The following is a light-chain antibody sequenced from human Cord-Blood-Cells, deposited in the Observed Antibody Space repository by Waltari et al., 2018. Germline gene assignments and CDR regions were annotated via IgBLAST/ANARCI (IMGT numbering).Light chain of an antibody. V-gene: IGKV1-5*03. J-gene: IGKJ1*01. Sequence: DIQMTQSPSTLSASVGDRVTITCRASQSISSWLAWYQQKPGKAPKLLIYKASSLESGVPSRFSGSGSGTEFTLTISSLQPDDFATYYCQQYNSYSRTFDRGP. CDR3: QQYNSYSRT. CDR1: QSISSW. CDR2: KAS.